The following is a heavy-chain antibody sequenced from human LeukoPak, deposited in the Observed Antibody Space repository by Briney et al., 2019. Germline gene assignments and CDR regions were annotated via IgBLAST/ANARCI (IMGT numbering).Heavy chain of an antibody. V-gene: IGHV1-69*04. D-gene: IGHD3-10*01. CDR3: ATGIPYYGSGKHYYYYGMDV. J-gene: IGHJ6*02. CDR1: GGTFSSYA. Sequence: GASVKVSCKASGGTFSSYAISWVRQAPGQGLEWMGRIIPILGIANYAQKFQGRVTITADKSTSTAYMELSSLRSEDTAVYYCATGIPYYGSGKHYYYYGMDVWGRGTTVTVSS. CDR2: IIPILGIA.